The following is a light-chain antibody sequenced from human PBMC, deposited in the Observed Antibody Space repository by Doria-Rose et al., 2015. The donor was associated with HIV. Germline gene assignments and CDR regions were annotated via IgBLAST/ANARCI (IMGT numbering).Light chain of an antibody. J-gene: IGKJ3*01. Sequence: DIQVTQSPESLGMSLGERATLNCTSNQSLLYTSKNYLAWYQQKPGQPPKLLIDGASTRQSGVPARFSGSGSGTDCTLTISSLEAEDVAVYYWQQYYDTPSFGPGTTVDIK. CDR1: QSLLYTSKNY. CDR2: GAS. CDR3: QQYYDTPS. V-gene: IGKV4-1*01.